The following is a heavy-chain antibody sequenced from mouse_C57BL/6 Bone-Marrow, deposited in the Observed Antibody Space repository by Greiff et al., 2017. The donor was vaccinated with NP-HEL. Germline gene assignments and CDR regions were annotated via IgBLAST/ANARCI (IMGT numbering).Heavy chain of an antibody. Sequence: VQLQQSGPELVKPGASVKIPCKASGYTFTDYNMDWVKQSPGKSLEWIGDINPNNGGTIYNQKFKGKATLTVDKSSSTAYMELRSLTSEDTAVYYCAREGDDYDEGYAMDYWGQGTSVTVSS. CDR1: GYTFTDYN. CDR2: INPNNGGT. J-gene: IGHJ4*01. V-gene: IGHV1-18*01. CDR3: AREGDDYDEGYAMDY. D-gene: IGHD2-4*01.